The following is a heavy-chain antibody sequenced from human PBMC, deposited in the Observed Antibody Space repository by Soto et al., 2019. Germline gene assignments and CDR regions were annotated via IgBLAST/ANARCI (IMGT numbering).Heavy chain of an antibody. V-gene: IGHV1-69*06. CDR2: IIPIFGTA. CDR1: GGTFSSYA. Sequence: SVKVSCKASGGTFSSYAISWVRQAPGQGLEWMGGIIPIFGTANYAQKFQGRVTITADKSTSTAYMELSSLRSEDTAVYYCASGAVVVPAAMGGDYYYGMDVWGQGATVTVSS. D-gene: IGHD2-2*01. CDR3: ASGAVVVPAAMGGDYYYGMDV. J-gene: IGHJ6*02.